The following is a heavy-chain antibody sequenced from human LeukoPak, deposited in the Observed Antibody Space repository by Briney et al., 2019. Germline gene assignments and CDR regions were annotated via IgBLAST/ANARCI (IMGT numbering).Heavy chain of an antibody. V-gene: IGHV3-53*01. Sequence: GGSLRLSCAASGFTVSSNYMSWVRQAPGKGLEWVSGIYIDGTTKYGDSVKGRFTISRDNSKNTLYLQMNSLRAEDTAVYYCARYKLVAVAGYYFDYWGQGTLVTVSS. CDR3: ARYKLVAVAGYYFDY. CDR2: IYIDGTT. CDR1: GFTVSSNY. D-gene: IGHD6-19*01. J-gene: IGHJ4*02.